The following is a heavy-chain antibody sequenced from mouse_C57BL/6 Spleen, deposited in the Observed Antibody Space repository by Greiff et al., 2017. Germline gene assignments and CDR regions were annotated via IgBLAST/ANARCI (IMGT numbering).Heavy chain of an antibody. CDR2: IDPETGGT. J-gene: IGHJ2*01. CDR3: TRSYDADY. V-gene: IGHV1-15*01. D-gene: IGHD2-12*01. CDR1: GYTFTDYE. Sequence: QVQLKESGAELVRPGASVTLSCKASGYTFTDYEMHWVKQTPVHGLEWIGAIDPETGGTAYNQKFKGKAILTADKSSSTAYMELRSLTSEDSAVYYCTRSYDADYWGQGTTLTVSS.